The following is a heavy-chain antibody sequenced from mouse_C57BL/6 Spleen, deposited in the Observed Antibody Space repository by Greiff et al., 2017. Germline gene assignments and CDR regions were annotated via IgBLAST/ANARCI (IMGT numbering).Heavy chain of an antibody. CDR3: ARVSIYYYGSSSFDY. J-gene: IGHJ2*01. D-gene: IGHD1-1*01. CDR1: GFTFSDYY. CDR2: INYDGSST. Sequence: EVMLVESEGGLVQPGSSMKLSCTASGFTFSDYYMAWVRQVPEKGLEWVANINYDGSSTYYLDSLKSRFIISRDNAKNILYLQMSSLKSEDTATYYCARVSIYYYGSSSFDYWGQGTTLTVAS. V-gene: IGHV5-16*01.